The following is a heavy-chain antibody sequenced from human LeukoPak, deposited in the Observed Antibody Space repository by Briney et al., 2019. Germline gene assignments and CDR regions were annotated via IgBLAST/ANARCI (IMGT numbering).Heavy chain of an antibody. CDR3: AIGVVVPAAIPI. V-gene: IGHV1-3*01. Sequence: ASVKVSCKASGYTFTIYAMHWVRQAPGQRLEWMGWINAGNGNTKYSQKFQGRVTITRDTSASTAYMELSSLRSEDTAVYYCAIGVVVPAAIPIWGQGTLVTVSS. D-gene: IGHD2-2*01. J-gene: IGHJ4*02. CDR2: INAGNGNT. CDR1: GYTFTIYA.